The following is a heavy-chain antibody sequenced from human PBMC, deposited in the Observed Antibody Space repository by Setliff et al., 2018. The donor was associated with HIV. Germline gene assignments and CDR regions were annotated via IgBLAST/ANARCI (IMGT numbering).Heavy chain of an antibody. CDR3: ARDSPYGDYHH. J-gene: IGHJ4*02. Sequence: PSETLSLTCDVSGGSISSLSYYWGWIRQSPGKRLEWIGSIYYSGTSYYNPSLKSRVTISIDTSKNQFSLKLTAVTAADTAIYYCARDSPYGDYHHWGPGTLVTVAS. D-gene: IGHD4-17*01. CDR2: IYYSGTS. V-gene: IGHV4-39*07. CDR1: GGSISSLSYY.